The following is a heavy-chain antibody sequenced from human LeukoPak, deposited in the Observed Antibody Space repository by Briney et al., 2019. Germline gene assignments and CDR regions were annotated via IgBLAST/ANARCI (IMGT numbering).Heavy chain of an antibody. Sequence: PGGSLRLSCAASGFSFSSYAMNWVRQAPGKGLEWVANIKQDGSEKYYVDSVKGRFTISRDNAKNSLYLQMNSLRAEDTAVYYCARGKDVAYGDIWGQGTMVTVSS. V-gene: IGHV3-7*01. D-gene: IGHD4-17*01. CDR2: IKQDGSEK. J-gene: IGHJ3*02. CDR3: ARGKDVAYGDI. CDR1: GFSFSSYA.